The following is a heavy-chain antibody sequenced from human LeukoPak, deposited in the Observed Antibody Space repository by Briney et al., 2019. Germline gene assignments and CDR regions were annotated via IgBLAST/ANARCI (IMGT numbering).Heavy chain of an antibody. V-gene: IGHV3-30-3*01. CDR1: GFTFSSYA. CDR2: ISYDGGNK. Sequence: PGRSLRLSCAASGFTFSSYAMHWVRQAPGKGLEWVAVISYDGGNKYYADSVKGRFTISRDNSKNTLYLQMNSLRAEDTAVYYCARSLALAVAGNWGQGTLVTVSS. CDR3: ARSLALAVAGN. D-gene: IGHD6-19*01. J-gene: IGHJ4*02.